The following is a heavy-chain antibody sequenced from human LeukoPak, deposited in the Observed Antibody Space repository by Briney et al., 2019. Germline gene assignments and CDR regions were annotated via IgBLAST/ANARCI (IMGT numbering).Heavy chain of an antibody. CDR2: IYYSGST. CDR3: ARDSHYGGNSGVY. J-gene: IGHJ4*02. D-gene: IGHD4-23*01. CDR1: GGSISSSSYY. V-gene: IGHV4-39*07. Sequence: SETLSLTCTVSGGSISSSSYYWGWIRQPPGKGLEWIGSIYYSGSTYYNPSLKSRVTISVDTSKNQFSLKLSSVTAADTAVYYCARDSHYGGNSGVYWGQGTLVTVSS.